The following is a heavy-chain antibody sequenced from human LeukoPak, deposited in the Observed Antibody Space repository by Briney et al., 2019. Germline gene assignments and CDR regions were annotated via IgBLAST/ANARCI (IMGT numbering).Heavy chain of an antibody. V-gene: IGHV1-2*02. Sequence: ASVKVSCKASGYTFTGYYIHWVRQAPGQGLEWMGWINPNSGGTNYAQKFQGRVTMTRDTSISTAYIELSRLRSDDTAVYYCARGPRGLAAVGGMVCYFDYWGQGTLVTVSS. CDR1: GYTFTGYY. CDR2: INPNSGGT. J-gene: IGHJ4*02. CDR3: ARGPRGLAAVGGMVCYFDY. D-gene: IGHD6-13*01.